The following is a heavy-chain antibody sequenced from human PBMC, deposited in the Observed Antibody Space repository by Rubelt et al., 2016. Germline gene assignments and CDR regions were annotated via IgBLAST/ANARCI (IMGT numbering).Heavy chain of an antibody. J-gene: IGHJ6*02. D-gene: IGHD3-10*01. CDR1: GGTFSSYA. CDR2: IIPIFGTA. V-gene: IGHV1-69*06. Sequence: QVQLVQSGAEVKKPGSSVKVSCKASGGTFSSYAISWVRQAPGQGLEWMGGIIPIFGTANYAQKFQGRVTITADKSTSTAYMELSSLRAEDTAVYYCEIHGSGSYYKEGYGMDVWGQGTTVTVSS. CDR3: EIHGSGSYYKEGYGMDV.